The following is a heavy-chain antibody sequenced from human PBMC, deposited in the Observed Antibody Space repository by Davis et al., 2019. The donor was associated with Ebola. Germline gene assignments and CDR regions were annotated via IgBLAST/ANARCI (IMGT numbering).Heavy chain of an antibody. Sequence: SVKVSCKASGGTFSSYAISWVRQAPGQGLEWMGGIIPIFGTANYAQKFQGRVTITADESTSTAYMELSSLRSEDTAVYYCARDHLAWNYYYGMDVWGQGTTVTVSS. J-gene: IGHJ6*02. CDR3: ARDHLAWNYYYGMDV. V-gene: IGHV1-69*13. CDR2: IIPIFGTA. D-gene: IGHD5-12*01. CDR1: GGTFSSYA.